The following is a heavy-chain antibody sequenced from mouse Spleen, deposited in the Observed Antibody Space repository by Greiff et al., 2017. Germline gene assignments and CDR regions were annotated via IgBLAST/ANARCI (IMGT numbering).Heavy chain of an antibody. Sequence: QVQLQQPGAELVKPGASVKLSCKASGYTFTSYWMQWVKQRPGQGLEWIGEIDPSDSYTNYNQKFKGKATLTVDTSSSTAYMQLSSLTSEDSAVYYCARRRGYDRRYFDGWGAGTTVTVSS. CDR3: ARRRGYDRRYFDG. V-gene: IGHV1-50*01. J-gene: IGHJ1*01. D-gene: IGHD2-2*01. CDR1: GYTFTSYW. CDR2: IDPSDSYT.